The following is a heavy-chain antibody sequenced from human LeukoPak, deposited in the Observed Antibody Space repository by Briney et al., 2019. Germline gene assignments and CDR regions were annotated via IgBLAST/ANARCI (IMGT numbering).Heavy chain of an antibody. J-gene: IGHJ4*02. D-gene: IGHD6-19*01. CDR3: ARDFFSRSSGWPF. V-gene: IGHV1-2*02. CDR1: GYTFTGYY. CDR2: INPNSGGT. Sequence: ASVKVSCKASGYTFTGYYMHWVRQAPGQGLEWMGWINPNSGGTNYAQKFQGRVTMTRDTSISTAYMELSRLRSDDTAVYYCARDFFSRSSGWPFWGQGTLVTVSS.